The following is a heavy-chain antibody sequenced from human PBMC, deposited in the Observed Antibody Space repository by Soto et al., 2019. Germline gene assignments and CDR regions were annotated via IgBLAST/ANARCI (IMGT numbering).Heavy chain of an antibody. CDR1: GGSISSGGYY. Sequence: SETLSLTCTVSGGSISSGGYYWSWIRQPPGKGLEWIGYIYYSVSTNYNPSLKSRVTISVDTSKNQFSLKLSSVTAADTAVYYCARHSPPMYDILTGTTLDPYYGMDVWGQGTTVTVSS. V-gene: IGHV4-61*08. CDR3: ARHSPPMYDILTGTTLDPYYGMDV. D-gene: IGHD3-9*01. J-gene: IGHJ6*02. CDR2: IYYSVST.